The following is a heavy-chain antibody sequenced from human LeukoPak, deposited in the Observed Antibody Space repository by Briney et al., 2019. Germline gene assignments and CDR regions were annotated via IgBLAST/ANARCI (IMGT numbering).Heavy chain of an antibody. Sequence: SETLFLTCAGYGESFTDYFWSWIRQTPDKGLEWIGEITHSGDTNYNPSLKSRVTFLVDTSKTQFSLILSSVTAADTAIDYCARRRLGRVPHWIDLWGQGTLVTVSS. D-gene: IGHD1-26*01. CDR1: GESFTDYF. CDR2: ITHSGDT. J-gene: IGHJ5*02. CDR3: ARRRLGRVPHWIDL. V-gene: IGHV4-34*01.